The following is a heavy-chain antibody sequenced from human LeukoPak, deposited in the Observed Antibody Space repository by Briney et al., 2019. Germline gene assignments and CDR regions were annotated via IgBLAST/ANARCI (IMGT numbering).Heavy chain of an antibody. Sequence: PGGSLRLSCAASGFTFSSYAKHWVRQAPGKGLEWVAVISYDGSNKYYADSVKGRFTISRDNSKNTLYLQMNSLRAEDTAVYYCAREDELLHYFDYWGQGTLVTVSS. CDR1: GFTFSSYA. D-gene: IGHD1-7*01. V-gene: IGHV3-30-3*01. CDR3: AREDELLHYFDY. J-gene: IGHJ4*02. CDR2: ISYDGSNK.